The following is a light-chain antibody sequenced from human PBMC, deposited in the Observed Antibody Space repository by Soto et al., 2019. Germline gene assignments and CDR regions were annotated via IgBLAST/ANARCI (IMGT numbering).Light chain of an antibody. CDR1: QSVLHTSYNKNY. V-gene: IGKV4-1*01. CDR3: QQSYSSPLT. Sequence: DFVMIQSPDSLAVSLGERATINCKSSQSVLHTSYNKNYLAWYQQKPGHPPKVLIYWASTRESGVPDRFSGSGSGTDFTLTLSDLQAEDVAVYYCQQSYSSPLTFGGGTKVEIK. J-gene: IGKJ4*01. CDR2: WAS.